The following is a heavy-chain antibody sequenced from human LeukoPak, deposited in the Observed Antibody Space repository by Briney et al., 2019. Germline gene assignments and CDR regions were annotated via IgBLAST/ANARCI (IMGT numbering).Heavy chain of an antibody. CDR2: IDWDGDK. Sequence: SGPTLVNPTQTLTLTCTFSGFSLSTSEMCVSWIRQPPGEVLEWLARIDWDGDKYYSTSLKTRLTISKDTSKNQVVLTMTNMDPVDTATYYCARSDYGSGSYTFDYWGQGTLVTVSS. D-gene: IGHD3-10*01. CDR3: ARSDYGSGSYTFDY. CDR1: GFSLSTSEMC. J-gene: IGHJ4*02. V-gene: IGHV2-70*11.